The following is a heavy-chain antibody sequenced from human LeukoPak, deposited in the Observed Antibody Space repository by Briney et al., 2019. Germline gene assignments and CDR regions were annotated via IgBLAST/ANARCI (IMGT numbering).Heavy chain of an antibody. J-gene: IGHJ5*02. Sequence: GASVKVSCKASGGTFSSYAISWVRQAPGQGLEWMGRIIPIFGTANYAQKFQGRVTITADESTSTAYMELSSLRSEDTAVYYCARDYYDFWSGYYTGPLNWFDPWGQGTLVTVSS. CDR1: GGTFSSYA. D-gene: IGHD3-3*01. CDR2: IIPIFGTA. CDR3: ARDYYDFWSGYYTGPLNWFDP. V-gene: IGHV1-69*13.